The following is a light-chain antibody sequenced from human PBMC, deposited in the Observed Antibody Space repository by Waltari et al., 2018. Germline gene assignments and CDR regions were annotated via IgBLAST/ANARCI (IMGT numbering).Light chain of an antibody. Sequence: SALTQPDSVSGSPGQAITISCSGISSDSGGYEYVYWYQQHPGKAPKVIIYDVKNRPSGVSNRFSGSKSGSSASLTISGLQAEDEADYYCSSFTSSTTGIFGGGTKVTVL. CDR1: SSDSGGYEY. V-gene: IGLV2-14*03. J-gene: IGLJ2*01. CDR3: SSFTSSTTGI. CDR2: DVK.